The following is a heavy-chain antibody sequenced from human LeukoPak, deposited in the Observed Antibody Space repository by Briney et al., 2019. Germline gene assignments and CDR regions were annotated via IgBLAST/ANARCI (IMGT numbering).Heavy chain of an antibody. V-gene: IGHV1-46*01. Sequence: ASVKVSCKASGYTFTSYYIHWVRQAPGQGLEWVGVIHPPDGSTTYAQKFQGRITMTRDMSTTTVYMELSSLRSEDTAVYYCARGGRIPGPYDYWGQGTLVTVSS. CDR1: GYTFTSYY. J-gene: IGHJ4*02. CDR3: ARGGRIPGPYDY. CDR2: IHPPDGST.